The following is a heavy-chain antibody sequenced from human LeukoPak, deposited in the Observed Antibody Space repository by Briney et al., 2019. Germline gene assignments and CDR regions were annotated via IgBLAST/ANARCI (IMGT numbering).Heavy chain of an antibody. J-gene: IGHJ6*03. D-gene: IGHD6-13*01. CDR1: GYTFTCYY. Sequence: ASVTVSCNASGYTFTCYYMHWVRNPPGQGLEWMGRINLNSGGRNYAQKFQGRVTMTRDTSISTAYMELSRLRSDDTAVYYCARDPRLSRISSSWYMDVWGKGTTVTVSS. V-gene: IGHV1-2*06. CDR2: INLNSGGR. CDR3: ARDPRLSRISSSWYMDV.